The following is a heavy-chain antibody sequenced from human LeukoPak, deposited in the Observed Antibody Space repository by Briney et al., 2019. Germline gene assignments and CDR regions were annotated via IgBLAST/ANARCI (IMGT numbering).Heavy chain of an antibody. V-gene: IGHV4-4*07. Sequence: SETLPLTCTVSRGSISNYYWSWIRQPAGKGLEWIGRFYNSGSTNCNPSLKSRVTMSVDTSKNQFSLKLSSVTAADTAVYYCARVGDYALKDWGQGTLVTVSS. D-gene: IGHD3-16*01. CDR1: RGSISNYY. J-gene: IGHJ4*02. CDR3: ARVGDYALKD. CDR2: FYNSGST.